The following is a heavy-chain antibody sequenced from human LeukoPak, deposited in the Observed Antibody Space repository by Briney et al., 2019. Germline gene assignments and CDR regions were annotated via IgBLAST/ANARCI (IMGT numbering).Heavy chain of an antibody. Sequence: QPGGSLRLSCVASAFTFARHWMSWVRQAPGQPLEWVATIRQDGCAKYYLDSVKGGFIISRDNARNSLSLQMDSLRVEDTAVYYCARLSGESTIYDYWGQGTLVTVSS. CDR1: AFTFARHW. V-gene: IGHV3-7*01. D-gene: IGHD5/OR15-5a*01. CDR3: ARLSGESTIYDY. CDR2: IRQDGCAK. J-gene: IGHJ4*02.